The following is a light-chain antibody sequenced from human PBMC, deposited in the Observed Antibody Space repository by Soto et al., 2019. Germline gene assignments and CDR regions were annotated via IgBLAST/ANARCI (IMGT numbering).Light chain of an antibody. CDR2: ASS. V-gene: IGKV1-39*01. CDR3: QQTYSNLWT. CDR1: QTISRY. Sequence: DIQLTQSPASLCASVGDAVTITCRASQTISRYLNWYQQKPGTAPKLLIYASSTLQSGVPARFSGRGSGTDFTLTISSLQPEDFAHYYCQQTYSNLWTFGQGTKV. J-gene: IGKJ1*01.